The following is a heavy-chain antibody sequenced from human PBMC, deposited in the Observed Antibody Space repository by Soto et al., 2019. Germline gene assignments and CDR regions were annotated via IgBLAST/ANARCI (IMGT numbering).Heavy chain of an antibody. D-gene: IGHD6-19*01. V-gene: IGHV3-74*01. Sequence: EVQLVESGGGLVQPGGSLRLSCAASGFTFSNNWMHWVRQAPGKGTVWVSRINSDGSSTYYADSVKGRFTISRDNAKNTLYLQMNSLRADDTAVYYCASGGIAVHWGHETLVTVSS. CDR2: INSDGSST. CDR3: ASGGIAVH. CDR1: GFTFSNNW. J-gene: IGHJ4*01.